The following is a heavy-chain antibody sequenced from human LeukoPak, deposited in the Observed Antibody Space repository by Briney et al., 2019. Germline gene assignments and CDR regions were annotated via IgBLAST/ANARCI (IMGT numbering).Heavy chain of an antibody. Sequence: SETLSLACTVSGGSISSSSYYWGWIRQPPGKGLEWIGSIYYSGSTYYNPSLKSRVTISVDTSKNQFSLKLSSVTAADTAVYYCARLSNDYGDYAGYWYFDLWGRGTLVTVSS. CDR1: GGSISSSSYY. D-gene: IGHD4-17*01. J-gene: IGHJ2*01. CDR2: IYYSGST. CDR3: ARLSNDYGDYAGYWYFDL. V-gene: IGHV4-39*01.